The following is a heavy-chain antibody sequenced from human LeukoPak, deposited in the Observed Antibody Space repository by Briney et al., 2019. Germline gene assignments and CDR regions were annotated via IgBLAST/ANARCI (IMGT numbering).Heavy chain of an antibody. V-gene: IGHV3-74*01. CDR2: INSDGSDK. CDR1: GFTFSTYW. J-gene: IGHJ4*02. D-gene: IGHD4-11*01. Sequence: GGSLRLSCAASGFTFSTYWMHWVRHVPRKGRVWVSRINSDGSDKNYADSVKGRFTISTDNSRNRLYLQMNSVRADDTAVYYCSKDLDYTTSGYYFDYWGQGTLVTVSS. CDR3: SKDLDYTTSGYYFDY.